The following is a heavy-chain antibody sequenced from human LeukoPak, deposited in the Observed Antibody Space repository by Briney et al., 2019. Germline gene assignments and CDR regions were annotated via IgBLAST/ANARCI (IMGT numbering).Heavy chain of an antibody. Sequence: PGGSLRLSCAPSGFTFSRYWMSWVRQAPGKGLEWVAHIKQDGSEKYYVDSVRGRFIISRDNANYSLYLQMNSLRGEDTAIYYCARYALITGSRWLWRWGQVTLVTVSS. D-gene: IGHD2-8*02. J-gene: IGHJ4*02. CDR2: IKQDGSEK. CDR3: ARYALITGSRWLWR. V-gene: IGHV3-7*01. CDR1: GFTFSRYW.